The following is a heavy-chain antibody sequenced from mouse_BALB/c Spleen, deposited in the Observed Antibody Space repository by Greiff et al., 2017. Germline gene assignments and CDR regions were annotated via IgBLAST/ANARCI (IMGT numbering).Heavy chain of an antibody. J-gene: IGHJ4*01. CDR2: ISSGGST. V-gene: IGHV5-6-5*01. CDR1: GFTFSSYA. Sequence: EVQGVESGGGLVKPGGSLKLSCAASGFTFSSYAMSWVRQTPEKRLEWVASISSGGSTYYPDSVKGRFTISRDNARNILYLQMSSLRSEDTAMYYCARGGPPYAMDYWGQGTSVTVSS. CDR3: ARGGPPYAMDY.